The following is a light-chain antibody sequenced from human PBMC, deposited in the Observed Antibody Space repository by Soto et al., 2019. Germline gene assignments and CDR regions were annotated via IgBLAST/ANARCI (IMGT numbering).Light chain of an antibody. CDR3: QQYSSWRYT. Sequence: EIVMTQSPATLSLSAGERVTLSCRASQSFGSTLAWYQQKPGQPPRLLIYGTSTRATGIPARFSGSGSGTEFTLTISSLQAEDFAVYYCQQYSSWRYTFGQGTKLEIK. CDR1: QSFGST. V-gene: IGKV3-15*01. CDR2: GTS. J-gene: IGKJ2*01.